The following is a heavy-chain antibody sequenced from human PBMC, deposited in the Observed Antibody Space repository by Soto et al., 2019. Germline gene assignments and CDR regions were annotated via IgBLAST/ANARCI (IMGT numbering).Heavy chain of an antibody. CDR1: GGSISSSNW. J-gene: IGHJ6*02. V-gene: IGHV4-4*02. D-gene: IGHD1-26*01. Sequence: SETLSLTCAVSGGSISSSNWWSWVRQPPGKGLEWIGEIYHSGSTNSNPSLKSRVTISVDKSKNQFSLKLSSVTAADTAVYYCARPLGLMGANYYYGMDVWGQGTTVTVSS. CDR3: ARPLGLMGANYYYGMDV. CDR2: IYHSGST.